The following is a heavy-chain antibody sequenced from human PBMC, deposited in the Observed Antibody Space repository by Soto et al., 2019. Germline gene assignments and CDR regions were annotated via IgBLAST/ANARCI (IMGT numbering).Heavy chain of an antibody. J-gene: IGHJ4*02. CDR2: IHYSGST. Sequence: SETLSLTCAVSGGSISGYYWSWIRQPPGKGLEWIGYIHYSGSTIYNPSLKSRVTISLDTSKNQFSLKLSSVTAADTAVYYCARLTFFEYYFDFWGQGTLVTVSS. D-gene: IGHD3-3*01. CDR1: GGSISGYY. V-gene: IGHV4-59*01. CDR3: ARLTFFEYYFDF.